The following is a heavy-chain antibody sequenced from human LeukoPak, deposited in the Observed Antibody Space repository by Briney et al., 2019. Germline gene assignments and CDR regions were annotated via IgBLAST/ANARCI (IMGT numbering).Heavy chain of an antibody. D-gene: IGHD5-18*01. CDR2: ISFDGRNK. J-gene: IGHJ4*02. Sequence: PGGSLRLSCAASGFTFSSYSMNWVRQAPGKGLEWVAVISFDGRNKYYADAVKGRFTISRDNAKNTLYLQMNSLRAEDTAVYYRARDLGYAFDYWGQGTLVTVSS. CDR1: GFTFSSYS. CDR3: ARDLGYAFDY. V-gene: IGHV3-30*03.